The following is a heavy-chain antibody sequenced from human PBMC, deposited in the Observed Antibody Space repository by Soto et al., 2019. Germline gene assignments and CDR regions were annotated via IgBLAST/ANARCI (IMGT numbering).Heavy chain of an antibody. CDR3: ARGKLSDYVWGSYRYHFDY. V-gene: IGHV4-34*01. D-gene: IGHD3-16*02. Sequence: PSETLSLTCAVYGGSFSGYYWSWIRQPPGKGLEWMGEINHSGSTNYNPSLKSRVTISVDTSKNQFSLKLSSVTAADTAVYYCARGKLSDYVWGSYRYHFDYWGQGTVVTVSS. CDR2: INHSGST. CDR1: GGSFSGYY. J-gene: IGHJ4*02.